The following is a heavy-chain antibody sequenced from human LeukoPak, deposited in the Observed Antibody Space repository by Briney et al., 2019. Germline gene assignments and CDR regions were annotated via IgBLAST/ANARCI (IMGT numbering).Heavy chain of an antibody. J-gene: IGHJ6*02. D-gene: IGHD6-13*01. CDR3: ARAPPYSSSWDYYYYGMDV. V-gene: IGHV1-8*01. CDR1: GYTFTSYD. Sequence: GASVKVSCKASGYTFTSYDINWVRQATGQGLEWMGWMNPNSGNTGYAQKFQGRVTMTRNTSISTAYMELSSLRSEDTAVYYCARAPPYSSSWDYYYYGMDVWGQGTTVTVSS. CDR2: MNPNSGNT.